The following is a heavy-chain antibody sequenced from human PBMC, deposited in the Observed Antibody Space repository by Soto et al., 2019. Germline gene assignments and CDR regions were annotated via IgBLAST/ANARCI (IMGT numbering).Heavy chain of an antibody. D-gene: IGHD3-3*01. V-gene: IGHV3-30-3*01. CDR1: GFTFSSYA. J-gene: IGHJ6*02. CDR3: ARDMAADYDFWSGYYTYYYYYGMDV. CDR2: ISYDGSNK. Sequence: RLSCAASGFTFSSYAMHWVRQAPGKGLEWVAVISYDGSNKYYADSVKGRFTISRDNSKNTLYLQMNSLRAEDTAVYYCARDMAADYDFWSGYYTYYYYYGMDVWGQGTTVTVSS.